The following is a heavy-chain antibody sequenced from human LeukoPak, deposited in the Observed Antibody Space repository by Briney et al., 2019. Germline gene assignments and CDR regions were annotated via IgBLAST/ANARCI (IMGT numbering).Heavy chain of an antibody. J-gene: IGHJ5*02. D-gene: IGHD3-9*01. CDR1: GLTVSSNY. CDR3: ARARVDFGWFEGSFDP. CDR2: IYSGGST. V-gene: IGHV3-53*01. Sequence: PGGSLRLSCAASGLTVSSNYMSWVRQAPGKGLEWVSVIYSGGSTHYADSVKGRFTISRDNSKNTLYLQMNSLRAEDTAVYYCARARVDFGWFEGSFDPWGQGTLVTVSS.